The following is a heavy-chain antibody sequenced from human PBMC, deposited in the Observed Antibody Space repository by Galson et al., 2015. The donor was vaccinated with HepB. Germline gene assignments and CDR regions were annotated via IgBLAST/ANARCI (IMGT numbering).Heavy chain of an antibody. V-gene: IGHV1-46*03. J-gene: IGHJ4*02. CDR2: INPTSGVT. D-gene: IGHD1/OR15-1a*01. CDR1: GYTFTSYY. CDR3: ARALGYNWNNDY. Sequence: SCKASGYTFTSYYIHWVRQAPGQGLEWMGIINPTSGVTTYAQKFQGRVFLTRDTPTSTVYMELSSLRSDDTAVYYCARALGYNWNNDYWGQGTLVAVSS.